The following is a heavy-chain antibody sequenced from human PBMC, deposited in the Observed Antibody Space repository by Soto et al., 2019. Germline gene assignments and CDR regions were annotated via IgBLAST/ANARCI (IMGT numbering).Heavy chain of an antibody. J-gene: IGHJ3*02. CDR3: ARSMIVVGTHAFDI. CDR1: GGSISSGGYY. V-gene: IGHV4-31*03. Sequence: SETLSLTCTVSGGSISSGGYYWSWIRQHPGKGLEWIGYIYYSGSTYYNPSLKSRVTISVDTSKNQFSLKLSSVTAADTAVYYCARSMIVVGTHAFDIWGQGTMVTVSS. CDR2: IYYSGST. D-gene: IGHD3-22*01.